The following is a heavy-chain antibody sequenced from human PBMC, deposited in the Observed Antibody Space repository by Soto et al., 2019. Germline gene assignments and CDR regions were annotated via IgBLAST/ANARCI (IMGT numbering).Heavy chain of an antibody. CDR2: VSQDGRNT. Sequence: VQLVESGGGVVQPGRSLRLSCAASGFTFSDYAMHWVRQAPGKGLEWVAVVSQDGRNTHYADSVKGRFTISRDRSKNTVSLAMTSLRAEETAVYYCAKGVRQWLVTSDFNYWGQGALVTVSS. D-gene: IGHD6-19*01. V-gene: IGHV3-30*18. CDR3: AKGVRQWLVTSDFNY. CDR1: GFTFSDYA. J-gene: IGHJ4*02.